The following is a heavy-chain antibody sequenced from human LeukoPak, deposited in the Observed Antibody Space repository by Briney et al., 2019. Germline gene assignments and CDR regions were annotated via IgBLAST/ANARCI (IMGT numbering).Heavy chain of an antibody. CDR3: ARDSSSFPNYFDY. J-gene: IGHJ4*02. CDR1: GFTVSSTY. D-gene: IGHD3-3*02. CDR2: IYSDGTT. Sequence: GGSLRLSCAASGFTVSSTYMSWVRQAPGKGLEWVSLIYSDGTTFYADSVKGRFAISTDNSKNTLYLQMSSLRAEDTAVYYCARDSSSFPNYFDYWAQGTLITVSS. V-gene: IGHV3-53*01.